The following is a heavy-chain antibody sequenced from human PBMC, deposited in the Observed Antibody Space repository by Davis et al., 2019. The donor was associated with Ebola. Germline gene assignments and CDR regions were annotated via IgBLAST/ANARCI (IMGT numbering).Heavy chain of an antibody. CDR3: AREEDY. CDR1: GYTFTTYY. V-gene: IGHV1-46*01. Sequence: ASVKVSCKASGYTFTTYYIHWVRQAPGHGLEWTGIINPTGGSTFYAQKFQGRVTMTRDTSTSTVYMELSSLTSKDTAVYFCAREEDYWGQGTLVTASS. CDR2: INPTGGST. J-gene: IGHJ4*02.